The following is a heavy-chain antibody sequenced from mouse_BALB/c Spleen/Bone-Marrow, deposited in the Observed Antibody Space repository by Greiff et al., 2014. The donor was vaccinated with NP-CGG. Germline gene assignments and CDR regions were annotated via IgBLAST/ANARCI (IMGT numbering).Heavy chain of an antibody. D-gene: IGHD2-1*01. CDR1: GYTFTSYW. V-gene: IGHV1-87*01. CDR2: IYTGDGDT. Sequence: SGAELARPGASVKLSCTASGYTFTSYWMQWVKQRPGKGLQWIGAIYTGDGDTRYTQKFRGKATLTADKSSNTAYMQLSSLTSEDSAVYFCASPYGNYDAMDYWGQGTSVTVSS. CDR3: ASPYGNYDAMDY. J-gene: IGHJ4*01.